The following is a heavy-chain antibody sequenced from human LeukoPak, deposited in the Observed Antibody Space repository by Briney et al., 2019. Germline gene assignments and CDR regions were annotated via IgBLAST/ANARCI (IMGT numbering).Heavy chain of an antibody. J-gene: IGHJ4*02. V-gene: IGHV3-7*03. CDR3: ASQDGDYYDY. Sequence: PGGSLRLSCAASEFTFSNYWMSWVRQAPGKGLEWVASINQDGSDKYYVDSVKGRFTISRDNSKNTLYLQMNSLRAEDTAVYYCASQDGDYYDYWGQGTLVTVSS. D-gene: IGHD4-17*01. CDR2: INQDGSDK. CDR1: EFTFSNYW.